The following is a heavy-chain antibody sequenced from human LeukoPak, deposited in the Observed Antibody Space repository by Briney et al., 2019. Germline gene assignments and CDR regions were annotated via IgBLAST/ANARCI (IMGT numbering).Heavy chain of an antibody. Sequence: SETLSLTCAVYGGSFSGYYWSWIRQPPGKGLEWIGEINHSGSTNYNPSLKSRVTISVDTSKNQFSLKLSPVTAADTAVYYCARDSSGYYRIDYWGQGTLVTVSS. J-gene: IGHJ4*02. V-gene: IGHV4-34*01. CDR1: GGSFSGYY. D-gene: IGHD3-22*01. CDR2: INHSGST. CDR3: ARDSSGYYRIDY.